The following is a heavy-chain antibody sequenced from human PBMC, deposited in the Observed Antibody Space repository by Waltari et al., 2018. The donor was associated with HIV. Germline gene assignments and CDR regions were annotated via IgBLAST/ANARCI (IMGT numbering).Heavy chain of an antibody. CDR2: ISRSSSYI. CDR1: GFPFSRST. Sequence: EVQLVESGGGLVKPGGSLRLSCAASGFPFSRSTMNWVRQAPGKGLEWVSSISRSSSYIYYADSVKGRFTISRDNAKNSLYLQMNSLRAEDTAVYYCARERWGYFDYWGQGTLVTVSS. J-gene: IGHJ4*02. CDR3: ARERWGYFDY. D-gene: IGHD3-16*01. V-gene: IGHV3-21*01.